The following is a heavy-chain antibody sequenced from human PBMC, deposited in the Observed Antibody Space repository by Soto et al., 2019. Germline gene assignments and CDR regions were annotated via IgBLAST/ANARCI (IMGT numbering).Heavy chain of an antibody. J-gene: IGHJ3*02. Sequence: SETLSLTCTVSGGSISSYYWSWIRQPPGKGLEWIGYIYYSGSTNCNPSLKSRVTISVDTSKNQFSLKLSSVTAADTAVYYCAREGRTPGAFDTWGQGTMVTVSS. D-gene: IGHD3-10*01. CDR2: IYYSGST. V-gene: IGHV4-59*01. CDR1: GGSISSYY. CDR3: AREGRTPGAFDT.